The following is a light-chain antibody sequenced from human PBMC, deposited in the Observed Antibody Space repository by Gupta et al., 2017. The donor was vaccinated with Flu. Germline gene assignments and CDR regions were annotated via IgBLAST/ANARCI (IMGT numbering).Light chain of an antibody. Sequence: EVILTQSPATLSLSPGDRATLSCRASQTISGFLAWYQQKPGQAPRLLIFDASHRATDLPARFSGSGGGTDFTLTISSREPEDFAVYYCHHRDNWPPLSTFGPGTKVDI. CDR1: QTISGF. CDR2: DAS. V-gene: IGKV3-11*01. J-gene: IGKJ3*01. CDR3: HHRDNWPPLST.